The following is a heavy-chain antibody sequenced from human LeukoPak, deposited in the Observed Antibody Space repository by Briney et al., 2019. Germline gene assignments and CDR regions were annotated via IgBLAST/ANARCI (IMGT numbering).Heavy chain of an antibody. CDR2: TYYSGNP. J-gene: IGHJ4*02. Sequence: PSETLSLTCTVSGGSISNYYWYWMRQPPGKGLEWIAYTYYSGNPNYNPSLKSRATISVDTSKNQFSLKLSSVTAADTAVYYCVRDGYADNSEGDFWGQGTLVTVSS. CDR3: VRDGYADNSEGDF. V-gene: IGHV4-59*01. D-gene: IGHD4-23*01. CDR1: GGSISNYY.